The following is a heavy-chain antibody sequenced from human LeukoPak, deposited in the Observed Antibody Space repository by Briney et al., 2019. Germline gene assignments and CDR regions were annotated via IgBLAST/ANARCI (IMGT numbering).Heavy chain of an antibody. CDR2: INWNGGST. V-gene: IGHV3-23*01. CDR1: GFTFSSYA. Sequence: GGSLRLSCAASGFTFSSYAMSWVRQAPGKGLEWVCGINWNGGSTGYADSVKGRFTISRDNSENTLYLQMNSLRAEDTALYYCSNGRTSSGTLQHDYWGQGTLVTVSS. CDR3: SNGRTSSGTLQHDY. D-gene: IGHD6-19*01. J-gene: IGHJ4*02.